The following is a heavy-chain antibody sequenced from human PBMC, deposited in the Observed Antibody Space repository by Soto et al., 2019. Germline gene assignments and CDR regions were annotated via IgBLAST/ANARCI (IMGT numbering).Heavy chain of an antibody. J-gene: IGHJ4*02. V-gene: IGHV4-59*02. D-gene: IGHD2-8*01. CDR2: IYNTGST. Sequence: PSETLSLTCTVSGGSVSTYWWSWIRQPPGKGLEWIGYIYNTGSTNYNPSLKSRVTISLDASKNQFSLKLSSVTAADTAVYYCARGPCSSWSDHYCYDYCGPGVVLTISA. CDR3: ARGPCSSWSDHYCYDY. CDR1: GGSVSTYW.